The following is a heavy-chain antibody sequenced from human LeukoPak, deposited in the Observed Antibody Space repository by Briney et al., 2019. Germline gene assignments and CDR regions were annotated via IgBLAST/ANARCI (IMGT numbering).Heavy chain of an antibody. Sequence: ASVTVSCKASGYTFTGYYMHWVRQAPGQGLEWMGWINPNSGGTNYAQKFQGRVTMTRDTSISTAYMELSRLRSDDTAVYYCAINYDILTGSDAFDIWGQGTMVTVSS. CDR1: GYTFTGYY. J-gene: IGHJ3*02. CDR2: INPNSGGT. V-gene: IGHV1-2*02. CDR3: AINYDILTGSDAFDI. D-gene: IGHD3-9*01.